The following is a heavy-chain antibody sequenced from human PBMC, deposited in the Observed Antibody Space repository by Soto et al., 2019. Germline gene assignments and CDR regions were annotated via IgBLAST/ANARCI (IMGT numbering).Heavy chain of an antibody. Sequence: DVQLVESGGGLVKPGGSLRLSCVASGLTFSDAWMNWLRQVPGKGLEWVARIRSQTDGGTTDYTAPVNGRFTISRDDSKNTLYLQMDSLKTDDTASYYCATAPGYWGSAPLDFWGQGTLVTVSS. CDR1: GLTFSDAW. D-gene: IGHD7-27*01. V-gene: IGHV3-15*07. J-gene: IGHJ4*02. CDR3: ATAPGYWGSAPLDF. CDR2: IRSQTDGGTT.